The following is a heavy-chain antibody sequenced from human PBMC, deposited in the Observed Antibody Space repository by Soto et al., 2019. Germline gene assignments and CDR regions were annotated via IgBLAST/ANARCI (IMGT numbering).Heavy chain of an antibody. Sequence: GASVKVSCKASGGTFSSYAISWVRQAPGQGLGWMGGIIPIFGTANYAQKFQGRVTITADESTSTAYMELSSLRSEDTAVYYCARGLLGVVIPFDYWGQGTLVTVSS. J-gene: IGHJ4*02. CDR2: IIPIFGTA. D-gene: IGHD3-3*01. CDR1: GGTFSSYA. V-gene: IGHV1-69*13. CDR3: ARGLLGVVIPFDY.